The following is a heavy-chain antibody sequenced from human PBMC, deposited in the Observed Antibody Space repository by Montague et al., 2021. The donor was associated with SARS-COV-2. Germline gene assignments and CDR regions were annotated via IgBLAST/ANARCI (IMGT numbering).Heavy chain of an antibody. Sequence: SETLSLTCTVSGDSISCYYWSWIRQPPGKGLEWIGYIYYSGSTNYNPSLKSRVTISVDTSKNQFSLKLSSVTAADTAVYYCSSGSGWMGNAFDIWGQGTMVTVSS. CDR3: SSGSGWMGNAFDI. V-gene: IGHV4-59*01. J-gene: IGHJ3*02. CDR2: IYYSGST. CDR1: GDSISCYY. D-gene: IGHD6-19*01.